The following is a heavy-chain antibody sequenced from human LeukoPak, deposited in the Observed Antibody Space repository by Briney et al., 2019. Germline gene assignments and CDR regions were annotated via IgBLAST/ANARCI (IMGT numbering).Heavy chain of an antibody. V-gene: IGHV3-30-3*01. CDR3: ARGGFDI. Sequence: PGRSLRLSCAASGFTFSSYAMHWVRQAPGKGLEWVAVISYDGSNKYYADSVKGRFTISRDNSKNTLYLQMNRLRAEDTAVYYCARGGFDIWGQGTMVTVSS. CDR1: GFTFSSYA. CDR2: ISYDGSNK. J-gene: IGHJ3*02.